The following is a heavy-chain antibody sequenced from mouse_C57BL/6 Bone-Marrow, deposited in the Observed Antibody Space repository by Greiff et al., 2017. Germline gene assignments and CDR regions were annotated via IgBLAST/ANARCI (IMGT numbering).Heavy chain of an antibody. Sequence: EVKVVESGEGLVKPGGSLKLSCAASGFTFSSYAMSWVRQTPEKRLEWVAYISSGGDYIYYADTVKGRFTISRDNARNTLYLQMSGLKSEDTAMYYCTRERGYGSSPYYFDYWGQGTTLTVSS. J-gene: IGHJ2*01. D-gene: IGHD1-1*01. CDR1: GFTFSSYA. V-gene: IGHV5-9-1*02. CDR2: ISSGGDYI. CDR3: TRERGYGSSPYYFDY.